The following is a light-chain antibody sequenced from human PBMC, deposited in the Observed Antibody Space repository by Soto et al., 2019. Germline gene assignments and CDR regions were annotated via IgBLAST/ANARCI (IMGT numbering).Light chain of an antibody. Sequence: DIHITQSPSSLSSSVLDIFTITCQASQDISNYLNCYQQKPGKAPKLLIYDASNLDIGVPSRFSGSGSGTHFTFTISSLQPEDFATYYCQQYDYLPITFGQGTRLEIK. CDR1: QDISNY. CDR2: DAS. J-gene: IGKJ5*01. CDR3: QQYDYLPIT. V-gene: IGKV1-33*01.